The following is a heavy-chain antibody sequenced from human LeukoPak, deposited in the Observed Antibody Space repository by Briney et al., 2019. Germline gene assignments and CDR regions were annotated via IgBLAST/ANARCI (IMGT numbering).Heavy chain of an antibody. Sequence: PGRSLRLSCAASGFSFSSYGIHWVRQAPGKGLEWVAVISYDESYKYYADSVKGRFTISRDNSKNTLYLQMNSLRAEDTAVYYCAKDGLTGVNYYGMDVWGKGTTVTVSS. V-gene: IGHV3-30*18. J-gene: IGHJ6*04. D-gene: IGHD7-27*01. CDR2: ISYDESYK. CDR1: GFSFSSYG. CDR3: AKDGLTGVNYYGMDV.